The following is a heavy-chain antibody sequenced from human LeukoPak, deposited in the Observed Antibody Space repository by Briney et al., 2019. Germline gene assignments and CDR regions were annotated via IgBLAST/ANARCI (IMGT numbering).Heavy chain of an antibody. CDR3: AKGLTLNFISYYFDY. J-gene: IGHJ4*02. V-gene: IGHV3-30*02. CDR2: IRYDGGNK. Sequence: RGSLRLSCAASGFTFSSYGMHWVRQAPGEGLEWVAFIRYDGGNKYYAGSVKGRFPISRDNSKNTLYLQMDSLRAEDTAVYYCAKGLTLNFISYYFDYWGQGTLVTVSS. D-gene: IGHD3-10*01. CDR1: GFTFSSYG.